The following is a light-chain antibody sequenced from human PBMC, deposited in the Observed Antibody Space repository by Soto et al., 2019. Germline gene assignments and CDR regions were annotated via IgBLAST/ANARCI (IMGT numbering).Light chain of an antibody. Sequence: EIVLTQSPAPLSLSPGERATLSYRASQSVTTNLAWYQQKPGQAPRPLIFDASNRATGIPARFSGGGSGTDFTLTISSLEPEDFAVYYCQQRSNWPTFGQGTKLEIK. J-gene: IGKJ2*01. CDR3: QQRSNWPT. CDR1: QSVTTN. V-gene: IGKV3-11*01. CDR2: DAS.